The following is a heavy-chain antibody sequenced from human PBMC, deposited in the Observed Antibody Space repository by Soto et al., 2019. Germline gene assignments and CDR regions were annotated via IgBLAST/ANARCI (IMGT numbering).Heavy chain of an antibody. V-gene: IGHV3-21*01. CDR3: ARDVRLFDF. CDR1: GFTLSDYS. J-gene: IGHJ4*02. CDR2: ISRSSTHI. Sequence: GGSLRLSCAASGFTLSDYSMNWVRQAPGKGLEWIASISRSSTHINYSDSVKGRFTISRANGNNSLSLLMSSLGAEDTAVYYCARDVRLFDFWGPGTLVTVSS.